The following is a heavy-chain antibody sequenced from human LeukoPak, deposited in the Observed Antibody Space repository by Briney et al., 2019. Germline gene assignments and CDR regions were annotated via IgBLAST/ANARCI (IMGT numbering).Heavy chain of an antibody. D-gene: IGHD7-27*01. CDR2: LAYDGTNQ. V-gene: IGHV3-30*03. CDR1: GFTFDDYG. Sequence: PGGSLRLSCAASGFTFDDYGMNWVRHAPGKGLEWVALLAYDGTNQYYADSVKGRFTISRDNSKNTVDLQMNSLRPEDAAVYYCARDSGDINDYWGQGTLVTVSS. CDR3: ARDSGDINDY. J-gene: IGHJ4*02.